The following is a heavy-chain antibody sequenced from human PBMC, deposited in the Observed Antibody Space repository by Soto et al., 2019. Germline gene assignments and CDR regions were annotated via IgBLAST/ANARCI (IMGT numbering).Heavy chain of an antibody. CDR2: IYYSGST. J-gene: IGHJ5*02. CDR3: ARDRLANWFDP. D-gene: IGHD3-9*01. Sequence: PSETLSLTCTVSGGSIISYYWNWIRQPPGKGLEWIGYIYYSGSTKYNPSLKSRVTISVDTSKNQFSLKLSSVTAADTAVYYCARDRLANWFDPWGQGTLVTVSS. V-gene: IGHV4-59*01. CDR1: GGSIISYY.